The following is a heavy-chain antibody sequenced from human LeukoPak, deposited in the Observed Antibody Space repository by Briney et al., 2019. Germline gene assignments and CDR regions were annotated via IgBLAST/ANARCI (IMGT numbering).Heavy chain of an antibody. D-gene: IGHD5-18*01. CDR1: GGAISSSSYY. CDR2: INHSGST. J-gene: IGHJ6*02. V-gene: IGHV4-39*07. Sequence: PSETLSLTCTVSGGAISSSSYYWGWIRQPPGKGLEWIGEINHSGSTNYNPSLKSRVTISVDTSKNQFYLKLSSVTAADTAVYYCASRRLHYYYYGMDVWGQGTTVTVSS. CDR3: ASRRLHYYYYGMDV.